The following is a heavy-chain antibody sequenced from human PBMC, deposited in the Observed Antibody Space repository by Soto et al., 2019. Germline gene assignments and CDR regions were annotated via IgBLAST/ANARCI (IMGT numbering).Heavy chain of an antibody. CDR2: IIPSSGTA. D-gene: IGHD1-20*01. J-gene: IGHJ5*02. CDR1: GWSCSRYS. CDR3: ARDWPGITGTTWGPNWFDP. V-gene: IGHV1-69*05. Sequence: SLLKRYCKTVGWSCSRYSIGCVRLEPRQGLEWMGWIIPSSGTANYAQKFQGRVTITRDTSTSTAYMELSRLRSDDTAVYYCARDWPGITGTTWGPNWFDPLGQGTLVTVSS.